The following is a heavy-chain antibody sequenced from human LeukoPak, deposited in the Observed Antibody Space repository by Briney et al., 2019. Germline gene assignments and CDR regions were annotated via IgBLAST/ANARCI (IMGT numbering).Heavy chain of an antibody. J-gene: IGHJ4*02. CDR3: AKRGVVIRVILVGFHKEAYYFDS. CDR1: GFIFNDYY. D-gene: IGHD3-22*01. V-gene: IGHV3-11*01. CDR2: ISSSGSII. Sequence: GGSLRLSCAASGFIFNDYYMSWIRQAPGKGLEWVSYISSSGSIIYYADSVKGRFTISRDNAKNTLYLQMNSLRAEDTAVYFCAKRGVVIRVILVGFHKEAYYFDSWGQGALVTVSS.